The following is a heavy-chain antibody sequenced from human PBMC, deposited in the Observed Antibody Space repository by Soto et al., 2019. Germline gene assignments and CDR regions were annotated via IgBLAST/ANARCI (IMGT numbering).Heavy chain of an antibody. Sequence: PSETLSLTCAVYGGSFSGYYWSWIRQPPGKGLEWIGEINHSGSTNYNPSLKSRVTIPVDTSKNQFSLKLSSVTAADTAVYYCARSENLSYYYDSSGYYDYWGQGTLVTVSS. V-gene: IGHV4-34*01. CDR1: GGSFSGYY. J-gene: IGHJ4*02. CDR2: INHSGST. CDR3: ARSENLSYYYDSSGYYDY. D-gene: IGHD3-22*01.